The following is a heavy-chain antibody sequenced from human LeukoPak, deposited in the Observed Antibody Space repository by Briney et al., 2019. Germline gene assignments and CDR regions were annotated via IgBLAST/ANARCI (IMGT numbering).Heavy chain of an antibody. CDR2: INPNSGGP. J-gene: IGHJ3*02. V-gene: IGHV1-2*02. CDR3: ARGHQFFDI. CDR1: GYIFTGYY. Sequence: ASVKVSCKASGYIFTGYYMHWVRQAPGQGLEWMGWINPNSGGPNYAQKIQGRVTMTRDTSINTAYMELSRLTSDDTAVYYCARGHQFFDIWGQGTMVTVSS. D-gene: IGHD2-2*01.